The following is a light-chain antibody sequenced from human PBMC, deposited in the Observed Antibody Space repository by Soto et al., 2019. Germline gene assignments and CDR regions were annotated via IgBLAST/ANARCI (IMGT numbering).Light chain of an antibody. Sequence: QSALTQPASMSGSPGQSITISCTGTSSDIGAYNYVSWYQQHPGKAPKVMIYDVSNRPSGVSNRFSGSQSGNTASLTISGLQAEDEADYYCTAYTSSSTYVFGTGTKVTVL. J-gene: IGLJ1*01. CDR3: TAYTSSSTYV. CDR1: SSDIGAYNY. V-gene: IGLV2-14*01. CDR2: DVS.